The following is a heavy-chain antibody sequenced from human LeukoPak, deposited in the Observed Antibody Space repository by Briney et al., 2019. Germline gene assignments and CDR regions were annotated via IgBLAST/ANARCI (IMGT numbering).Heavy chain of an antibody. J-gene: IGHJ3*01. CDR3: ARELRVAFGDLIGAFDL. V-gene: IGHV3-48*03. D-gene: IGHD3-3*02. Sequence: AGSLTLSCEAAAFTLHNLPTTWVPQAPGMGLQWTTYTCLTDNTVYYAGSVKDRFTVTRATGKNSLYLQSTSLSADDTAIYYCARELRVAFGDLIGAFDLWGQGTMVAVSP. CDR2: TCLTDNTV. CDR1: AFTLHNLP.